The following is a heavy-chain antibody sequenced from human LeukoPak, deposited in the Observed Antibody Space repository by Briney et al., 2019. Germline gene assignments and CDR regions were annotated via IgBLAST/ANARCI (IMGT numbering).Heavy chain of an antibody. CDR3: AEGGDVGDDAFDI. J-gene: IGHJ3*02. Sequence: SETLSPTRTVAGGSVSSYYCSWIRQPAGKGLEWIGRIYTSGSTTYNPSLKSRVPMSEDTSKNHFSLKLSPVTAADTAVYYGAEGGDVGDDAFDIWGQETMVTVSS. D-gene: IGHD1-26*01. CDR1: GGSVSSYY. V-gene: IGHV4-4*07. CDR2: IYTSGST.